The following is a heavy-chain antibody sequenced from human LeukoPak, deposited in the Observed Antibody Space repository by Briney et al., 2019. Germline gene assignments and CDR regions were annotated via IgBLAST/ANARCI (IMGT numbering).Heavy chain of an antibody. CDR2: INSDGSST. J-gene: IGHJ6*02. V-gene: IGHV3-74*01. Sequence: PGGSLRLSCAASGFTFSSYSMHWVRQAPGKGLVWVSRINSDGSSTSYADSVKGRFTISRDNAKNTLYLQMNSLRAEDTAVYYCAREPTSAMIGGYYYYGMDVWGQGTTVTVSS. CDR3: AREPTSAMIGGYYYYGMDV. CDR1: GFTFSSYS. D-gene: IGHD3-10*01.